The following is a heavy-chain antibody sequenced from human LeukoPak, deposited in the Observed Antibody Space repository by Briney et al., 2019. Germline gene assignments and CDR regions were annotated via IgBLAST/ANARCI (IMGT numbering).Heavy chain of an antibody. CDR2: IYTSGST. D-gene: IGHD2-15*01. CDR3: ARWVSGARYFDY. J-gene: IGHJ4*02. Sequence: NPSETLSLTCTVSGGSISSYYWSWIRQPAGKGLEWIGRIYTSGSTNYNPSLRSRVTISVDTSKSQFSLKLSSVTAADTAVYYCARWVSGARYFDYWGQGTLVTVSS. V-gene: IGHV4-4*07. CDR1: GGSISSYY.